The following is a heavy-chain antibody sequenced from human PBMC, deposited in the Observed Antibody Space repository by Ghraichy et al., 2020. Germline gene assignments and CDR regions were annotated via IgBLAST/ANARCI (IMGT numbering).Heavy chain of an antibody. CDR3: VSPPDWFDP. J-gene: IGHJ5*02. V-gene: IGHV4-39*01. CDR2: IYHSGTT. Sequence: SETLSLTCSVSGGSVGNSSYYWGWIRQPPGKGLEWIGSIYHSGTTYYNPSLKSRVVISVDTSKNQFSLKLSSVTAADTAVYYCVSPPDWFDPWGQGILVTVSS. CDR1: GGSVGNSSYY.